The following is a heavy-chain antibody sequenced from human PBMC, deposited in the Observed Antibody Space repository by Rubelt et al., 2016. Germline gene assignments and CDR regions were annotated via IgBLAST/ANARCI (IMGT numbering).Heavy chain of an antibody. D-gene: IGHD1-14*01. CDR2: ISHSGST. J-gene: IGHJ4*02. CDR1: GESVSGYY. Sequence: QVQLQQWGAGLFKPSETLSLTCAVYGESVSGYYWSWIRQPPGKGLEWIGEISHSGSTNYNPSLKSRVTMAVDTPNKQFSLNIKSVTAADTARYYCARGLWEPTLEFWGQGTLVTVSS. CDR3: ARGLWEPTLEF. V-gene: IGHV4-34*02.